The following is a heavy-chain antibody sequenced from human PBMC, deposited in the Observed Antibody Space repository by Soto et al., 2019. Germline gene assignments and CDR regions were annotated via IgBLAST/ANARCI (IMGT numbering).Heavy chain of an antibody. CDR3: ARDQGYDFWSGYYPTMDV. V-gene: IGHV4-59*01. J-gene: IGHJ6*02. CDR1: GASISSYY. CDR2: IYYTGST. Sequence: SETLSLTCSVSGASISSYYWSWIRLPPGKGLEWIGYIYYTGSTNSNLSLKSRATISLDTSKNQFSLRLTSVTAADTAVYYCARDQGYDFWSGYYPTMDVWGQGTTVT. D-gene: IGHD3-3*01.